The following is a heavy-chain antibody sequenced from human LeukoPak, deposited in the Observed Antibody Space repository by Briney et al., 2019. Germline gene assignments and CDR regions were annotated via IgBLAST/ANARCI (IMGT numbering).Heavy chain of an antibody. J-gene: IGHJ4*02. CDR2: IYYSGST. CDR1: GYSISSGYY. V-gene: IGHV4-38-2*02. CDR3: ARGDSYYYDSSGYSY. Sequence: SETLSLTCTVSGYSISSGYYWGWIRQPPGKGLEWIGYIYYSGSTNYNPSLKSRVTISVDTSKNQFSLKLSSVTAADTAVYYCARGDSYYYDSSGYSYWGQGTLVTVSS. D-gene: IGHD3-22*01.